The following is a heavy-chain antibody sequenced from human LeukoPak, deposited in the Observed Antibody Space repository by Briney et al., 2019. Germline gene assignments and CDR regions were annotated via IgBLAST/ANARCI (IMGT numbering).Heavy chain of an antibody. J-gene: IGHJ4*02. D-gene: IGHD6-6*01. Sequence: PSETLSLTCAVSGGSISSSNWWSWVRQPPGKGLEWIGEIYHSGSTNYNPSLKSRVTISVDTSKNQFSLKLSSVTAADTAVYYCTRGIAARLRFGRRRGKFDYWGQGTLVTVSS. CDR3: TRGIAARLRFGRRRGKFDY. CDR1: GGSISSSNW. V-gene: IGHV4-4*02. CDR2: IYHSGST.